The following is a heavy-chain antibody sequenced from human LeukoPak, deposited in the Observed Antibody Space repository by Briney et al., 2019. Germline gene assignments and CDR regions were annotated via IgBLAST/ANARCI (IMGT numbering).Heavy chain of an antibody. V-gene: IGHV3-7*01. J-gene: IGHJ4*02. CDR3: ARANYDI. Sequence: GGSLRLSCAASGFSFRAYWMTWVRQAPGTGLEWVAIIKEDGSETYSMDSVKGRFTISRDNAKNSLYLQMNTLRAEDTGVYYCARANYDIRGQGTLVTVSS. D-gene: IGHD3-9*01. CDR1: GFSFRAYW. CDR2: IKEDGSET.